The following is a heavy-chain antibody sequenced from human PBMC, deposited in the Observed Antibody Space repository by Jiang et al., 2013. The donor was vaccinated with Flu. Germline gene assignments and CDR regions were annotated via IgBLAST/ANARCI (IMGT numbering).Heavy chain of an antibody. CDR3: AHSSSWPFYYYGMDV. J-gene: IGHJ6*02. CDR2: INHSGST. Sequence: KPSETLSLTCAVYGGSFSGYYWSWIRQPPGKGLEWIGEINHSGSTNYNPSLKSRVTISVDTSKNQFSLKLSSVTAADTAVYYCAHSSSWPFYYYGMDVWGQGTTVTVSS. CDR1: GGSFSGYY. V-gene: IGHV4-34*01. D-gene: IGHD6-13*01.